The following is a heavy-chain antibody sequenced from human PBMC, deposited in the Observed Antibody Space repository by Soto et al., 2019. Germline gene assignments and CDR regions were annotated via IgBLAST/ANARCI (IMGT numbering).Heavy chain of an antibody. CDR3: ARPIRGSPEDV. D-gene: IGHD1-20*01. CDR1: GFTFSAYW. J-gene: IGHJ6*02. V-gene: IGHV3-7*05. CDR2: IKTDGSEK. Sequence: EVQLVEPGGGLVQPGGSLRLSCEASGFTFSAYWMGWVRQAPGTGLQWVATIKTDGSEKYYVDSVTGRFTISRDNDKNSLYLQLNTLRAEDTGVYYCARPIRGSPEDVWGQGTTVTVSS.